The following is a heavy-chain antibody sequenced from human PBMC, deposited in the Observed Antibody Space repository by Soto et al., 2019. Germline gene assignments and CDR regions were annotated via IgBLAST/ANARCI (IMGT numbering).Heavy chain of an antibody. Sequence: EVQLLESGGGLVQPGGSLRLSCAASGFTFSSYAMSWVRQAPGKGLEWVSAISGSGGSTYYAHSVKSRFTISRDNSKNMLYLQMNSLSADDTAVYYCAKCLYVGYDYYYMDVRGKGTTVTVSS. CDR1: GFTFSSYA. J-gene: IGHJ6*03. CDR3: AKCLYVGYDYYYMDV. V-gene: IGHV3-23*01. D-gene: IGHD2-8*01. CDR2: ISGSGGST.